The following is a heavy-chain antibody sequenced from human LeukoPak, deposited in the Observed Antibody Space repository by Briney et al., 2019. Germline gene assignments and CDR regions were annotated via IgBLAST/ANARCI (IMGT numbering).Heavy chain of an antibody. J-gene: IGHJ6*02. D-gene: IGHD3-16*01. CDR2: MNSDGSRT. CDR3: ARGGGLDV. Sequence: GGSLRLSCAASGFTFGSYWMHWVRQAPGKGLVWVSQMNSDGSRTNYADSMKGRFTISRDNAKNSLYLQMSNLRAEDTAVYFCARGGGLDVWGQGATVTVSS. CDR1: GFTFGSYW. V-gene: IGHV3-74*01.